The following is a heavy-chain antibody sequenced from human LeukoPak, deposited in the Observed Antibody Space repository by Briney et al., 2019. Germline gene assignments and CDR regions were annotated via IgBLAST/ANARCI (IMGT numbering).Heavy chain of an antibody. J-gene: IGHJ4*02. CDR1: GFTFSSNA. D-gene: IGHD4/OR15-4a*01. CDR3: ARDTLGEGEDANYAVYYFDY. V-gene: IGHV3-30*04. Sequence: GGSLRLSCAASGFTFSSNAMHWVRQAPGKGLEWVAVISYDGSNKYYADSVKGRFTISRDNSKNTLYLQMNSLRADDTAVYYCARDTLGEGEDANYAVYYFDYWGQGTVVTVSS. CDR2: ISYDGSNK.